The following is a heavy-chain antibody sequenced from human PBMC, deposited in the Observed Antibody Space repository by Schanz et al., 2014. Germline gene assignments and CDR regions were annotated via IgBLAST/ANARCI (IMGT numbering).Heavy chain of an antibody. Sequence: QVPLVQSGAEVKKPGASVKVSCKASGYTFTSYAMNWVRQAPGQGLEWVGWINTNTGNPTYAQGFTGRFVFSLDTSVSTAYLQISSLKAEDTAAYYCTTETIAMAGTFSIWGQGTLVTVSS. CDR3: TTETIAMAGTFSI. CDR1: GYTFTSYA. V-gene: IGHV7-4-1*02. CDR2: INTNTGNP. J-gene: IGHJ4*02. D-gene: IGHD6-19*01.